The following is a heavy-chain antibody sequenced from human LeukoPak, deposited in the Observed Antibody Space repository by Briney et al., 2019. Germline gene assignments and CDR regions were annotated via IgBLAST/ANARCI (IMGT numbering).Heavy chain of an antibody. CDR2: ISPYNGDT. CDR3: ARDRFYDSSGYYSEFDY. Sequence: ASVKVSCKASGYTFTTYGIGWVRQAPGQGLEWMGWISPYNGDTNFAQKFQGRVTMTRDTSTSTVYMELSSLRSEDTAVYYCARDRFYDSSGYYSEFDYWGQGTLVTVSS. J-gene: IGHJ4*02. D-gene: IGHD3-22*01. V-gene: IGHV1-18*01. CDR1: GYTFTTYG.